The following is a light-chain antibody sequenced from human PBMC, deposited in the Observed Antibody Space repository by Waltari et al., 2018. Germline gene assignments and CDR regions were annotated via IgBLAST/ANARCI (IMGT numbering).Light chain of an antibody. CDR3: QQYYSTPYT. Sequence: DIVMTQSPDSLAVSLGERATINCKSSQNVLYSSNNKNYLAWYQQKPGQSPNLLIYWASTRESGVPDRFSGSGSWTDFTLTISSLQAEDVAVYYCQQYYSTPYTFGQGTKLEIK. J-gene: IGKJ2*01. V-gene: IGKV4-1*01. CDR1: QNVLYSSNNKNY. CDR2: WAS.